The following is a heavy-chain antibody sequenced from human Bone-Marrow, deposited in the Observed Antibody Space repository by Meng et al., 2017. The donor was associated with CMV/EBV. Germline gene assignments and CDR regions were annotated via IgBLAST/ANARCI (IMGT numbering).Heavy chain of an antibody. Sequence: IPFSDYYMSWIRQAPGKGLEWVSAISGSGGSTYYADAVKGRFTISRDNSKNTLYLQMNSLRAEDTAVYYCAKLEVVVITTSGRGFDPWGQGTLVTVSS. CDR2: ISGSGGST. J-gene: IGHJ5*02. CDR1: IPFSDYY. V-gene: IGHV3-23*01. D-gene: IGHD3-22*01. CDR3: AKLEVVVITTSGRGFDP.